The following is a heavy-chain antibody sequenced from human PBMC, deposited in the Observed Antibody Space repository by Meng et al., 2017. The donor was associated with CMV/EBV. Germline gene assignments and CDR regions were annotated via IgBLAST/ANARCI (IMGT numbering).Heavy chain of an antibody. CDR1: GFSFSPTW. J-gene: IGHJ4*02. Sequence: EVRLVESGGDSVKPGGSLRLSCAASGFSFSPTWMSWIRQAPGKGLEWVGRIKSKYAGGTSEYAAPVTGRFSISRDDSINTLYLQMNSLKTEDTAVYYCTATHHSDSSGKYWGQGTLVTVSS. CDR2: IKSKYAGGTS. D-gene: IGHD3-22*01. CDR3: TATHHSDSSGKY. V-gene: IGHV3-15*01.